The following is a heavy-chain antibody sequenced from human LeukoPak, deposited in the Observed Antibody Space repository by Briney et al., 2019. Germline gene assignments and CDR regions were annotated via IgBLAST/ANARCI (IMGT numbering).Heavy chain of an antibody. CDR3: ARDGGLHTNFDY. J-gene: IGHJ4*02. Sequence: GGSLRLSCAASGFSFRNYWMGWVRQAPGKGLEWVANTKPDGSAEYYADSVRGRFTASRDNVNNLLYLQMNRLRAEDTAVYYCARDGGLHTNFDYWGQGTLLTVSS. V-gene: IGHV3-7*01. CDR1: GFSFRNYW. CDR2: TKPDGSAE. D-gene: IGHD2-15*01.